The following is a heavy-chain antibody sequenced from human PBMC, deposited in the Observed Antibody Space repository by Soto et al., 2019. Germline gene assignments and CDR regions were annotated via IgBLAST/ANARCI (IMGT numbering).Heavy chain of an antibody. CDR1: GFRFSSHD. Sequence: GGSLRLSCAASGFRFSSHDMSWVRQAPGKGLEWVSAISGSGGSTYYADSVKGRFTISRDNSKDTLYLQMNSLRAEDTAVYYCANRDTSMVTRYYYGMDVWGQGTTVTVSS. CDR3: ANRDTSMVTRYYYGMDV. D-gene: IGHD5-18*01. V-gene: IGHV3-23*01. J-gene: IGHJ6*02. CDR2: ISGSGGST.